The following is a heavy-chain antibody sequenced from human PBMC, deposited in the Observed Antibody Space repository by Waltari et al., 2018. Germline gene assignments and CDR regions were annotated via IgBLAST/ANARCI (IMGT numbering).Heavy chain of an antibody. J-gene: IGHJ5*02. CDR3: ARDFYGDPEGAGAGLDP. Sequence: QVQLQESGPGLVKPSETLSLTCTVSGGSISSSYWSWIRQPPGKGLEWIGYIYYSGSTNYNPSLKSRVTISVDTSKNQFSLKLSSVTAADTAVYYCARDFYGDPEGAGAGLDPWGQGTLVTVSS. CDR1: GGSISSSY. CDR2: IYYSGST. D-gene: IGHD4-17*01. V-gene: IGHV4-59*01.